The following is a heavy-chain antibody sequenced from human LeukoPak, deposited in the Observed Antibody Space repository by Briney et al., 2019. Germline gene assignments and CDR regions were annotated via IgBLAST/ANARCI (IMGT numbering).Heavy chain of an antibody. CDR2: INPSRGST. V-gene: IGHV1-46*01. J-gene: IGHJ4*02. D-gene: IGHD5-12*01. Sequence: ASVKVSCKASGYTFTSYHIHWVRQAPGQGLEWMGVINPSRGSTTYAQKFQGRVTMTSDTSTSTVYVELTSLRSEDTAVYYCARLRPPIDYWGQGTLVTVSS. CDR3: ARLRPPIDY. CDR1: GYTFTSYH.